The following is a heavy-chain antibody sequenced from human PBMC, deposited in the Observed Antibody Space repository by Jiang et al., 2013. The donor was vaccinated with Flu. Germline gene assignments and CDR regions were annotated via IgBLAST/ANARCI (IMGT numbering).Heavy chain of an antibody. V-gene: IGHV1-46*01. D-gene: IGHD6-13*01. CDR3: AKDRRGSWTFDY. J-gene: IGHJ4*02. Sequence: GAEVKKPGASVKVSCKASGYTFTSDYVHWVRQAPGQGLEWMGIVTPSTGSARYAQKFQGRVTMTRDMSTTTVYMELSSLRSEDTALYYCAKDRRGSWTFDYWGQGSLVTVSS. CDR2: VTPSTGSA. CDR1: GYTFTSDY.